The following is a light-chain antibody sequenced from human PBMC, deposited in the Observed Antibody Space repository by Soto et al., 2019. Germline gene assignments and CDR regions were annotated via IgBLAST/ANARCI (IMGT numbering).Light chain of an antibody. CDR3: QQYGYSPGLA. V-gene: IGKV3-20*01. J-gene: IGKJ4*01. CDR2: SAA. CDR1: QSVSGDY. Sequence: VFTHPPAPLPLSPGVRATLSCRASQSVSGDYLAWYQQTPGQAPRLLIYSAASRATGIPDRFSGSGSGPDFSLTISRLEPEDVAVYYGQQYGYSPGLACGRGTKV.